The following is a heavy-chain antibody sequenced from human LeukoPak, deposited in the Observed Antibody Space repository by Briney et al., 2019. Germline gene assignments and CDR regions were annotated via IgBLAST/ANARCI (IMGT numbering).Heavy chain of an antibody. J-gene: IGHJ3*02. V-gene: IGHV3-23*01. CDR3: AKTRRITMIVVAKGDAFDI. CDR1: GLTFSSYA. CDR2: ISGSGGST. Sequence: GGSLRLSCAASGLTFSSYAMSWVRQAPGKGLEWVSAISGSGGSTYYADSVKGRFTISRDNSKNTLYLQMNSLRAEDTAVYYCAKTRRITMIVVAKGDAFDIWGQGTMVTVSS. D-gene: IGHD3-22*01.